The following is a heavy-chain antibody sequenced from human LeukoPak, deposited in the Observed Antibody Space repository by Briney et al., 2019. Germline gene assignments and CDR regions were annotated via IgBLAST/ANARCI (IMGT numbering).Heavy chain of an antibody. V-gene: IGHV4-59*01. J-gene: IGHJ3*02. Sequence: KPSETLSLTCNVSGGSIRGYYWSWIRQPPGKGLEWIGYIYSSGSTNYNPSLKSRVTMSVDTSKNQFSLKVSSVTAADTAVYYCARGPLGELFNDAFDIWGQGTLVTVSS. CDR3: ARGPLGELFNDAFDI. D-gene: IGHD3-10*01. CDR1: GGSIRGYY. CDR2: IYSSGST.